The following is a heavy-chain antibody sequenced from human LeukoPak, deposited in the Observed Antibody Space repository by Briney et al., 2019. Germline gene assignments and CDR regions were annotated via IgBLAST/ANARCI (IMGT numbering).Heavy chain of an antibody. CDR3: ARHLNTVMAKAHFDY. D-gene: IGHD5-18*01. J-gene: IGHJ4*02. Sequence: SETLSLTCTVSGGSISSYYWTWIRQPPGKGLEWIGYIYYSGTTNYNPSLKSRVTISVDTSKNQFSLKLSSVTAADTAVYYCARHLNTVMAKAHFDYWGQGTLVTVSS. CDR1: GGSISSYY. V-gene: IGHV4-59*08. CDR2: IYYSGTT.